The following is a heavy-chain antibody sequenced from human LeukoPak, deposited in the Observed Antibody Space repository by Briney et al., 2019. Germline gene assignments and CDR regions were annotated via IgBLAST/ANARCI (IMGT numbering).Heavy chain of an antibody. V-gene: IGHV3-23*01. CDR2: ISGSGGST. CDR1: GFTFSSYA. D-gene: IGHD3-10*01. Sequence: PGGSLRLSCAASGFTFSSYAMSWVRQAPGKGLEWVSAISGSGGSTYYADSVKGRFTISRDNSKNTLYLQMNSLRAEDTAVYYCAKVLSLLWFGEPGDASDIWGQGTMVTVSS. CDR3: AKVLSLLWFGEPGDASDI. J-gene: IGHJ3*02.